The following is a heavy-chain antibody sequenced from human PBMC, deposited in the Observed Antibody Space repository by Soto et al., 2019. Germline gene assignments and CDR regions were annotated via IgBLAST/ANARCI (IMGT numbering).Heavy chain of an antibody. CDR3: AGTYYYGSGSYYTGPGWSYYYYGMDV. CDR2: LYYSGIT. V-gene: IGHV4-39*01. J-gene: IGHJ6*02. CDR1: GGSISSSSYY. D-gene: IGHD3-10*01. Sequence: SENLSLTCTVSGGSISSSSYYWGWIRQPPGKGLEWIGSLYYSGITYYNPSLKSRVTISVDTSKNQFSLKLSSVTAADTAVYYCAGTYYYGSGSYYTGPGWSYYYYGMDVWGQGTTVT.